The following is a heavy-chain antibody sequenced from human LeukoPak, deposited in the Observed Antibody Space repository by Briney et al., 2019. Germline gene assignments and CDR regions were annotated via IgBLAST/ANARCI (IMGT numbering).Heavy chain of an antibody. CDR1: GYTFTGYY. V-gene: IGHV1-2*02. J-gene: IGHJ4*02. Sequence: ASVKVSCKASGYTFTGYYMHWVRQAPGQGLEWMGWINPNSGGTNYAQKFQGRVTMTRDTSISTAYMELSRLRSDDTAVYYCALQGYYDSSGLGEFDYWGQGTLVTVSS. D-gene: IGHD3-22*01. CDR3: ALQGYYDSSGLGEFDY. CDR2: INPNSGGT.